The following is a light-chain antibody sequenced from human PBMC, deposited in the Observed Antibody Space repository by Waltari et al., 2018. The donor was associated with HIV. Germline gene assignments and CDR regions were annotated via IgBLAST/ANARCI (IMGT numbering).Light chain of an antibody. CDR1: NIGSNT. Sequence: SYVLTQSPSVSVAPGQTARITWGADNIGSNTLHWFQQKPGQAPLLVVYDDTDRPPGIPERISGSNSGNTATLTISAVEAGDEADYYCHVWDSSSAHVVFGGGTKVTVL. V-gene: IGLV3-21*02. CDR2: DDT. J-gene: IGLJ2*01. CDR3: HVWDSSSAHVV.